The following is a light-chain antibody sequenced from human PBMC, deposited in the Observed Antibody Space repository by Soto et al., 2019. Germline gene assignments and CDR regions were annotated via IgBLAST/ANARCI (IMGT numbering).Light chain of an antibody. CDR1: SSDIGTYNL. CDR2: GVT. CDR3: SSYTSSYTWV. V-gene: IGLV2-14*02. Sequence: QSALTQPASVSGSPGQSITISCTGTSSDIGTYNLVSWYQHYPGKAPKLMIYGVTDRPSGVSSRFSGSKSGNAASLTISGLQAEDEGDYYCSSYTSSYTWVFGGGTQLTVL. J-gene: IGLJ3*02.